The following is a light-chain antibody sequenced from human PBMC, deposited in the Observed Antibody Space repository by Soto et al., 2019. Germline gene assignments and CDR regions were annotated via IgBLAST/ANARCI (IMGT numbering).Light chain of an antibody. CDR2: EVS. CDR1: SSDIGDTHY. Sequence: QSVLTQPPSVSGAPGQTVTISCTGTSSDIGDTHYVSWYQQHPGKAPKLMVYEVSKRPSGVPDRFSGSKSGNTASLTVSGLLAEDEGDYYCSSYAGRDTVVFGSGTKVTVL. V-gene: IGLV2-8*01. CDR3: SSYAGRDTVV. J-gene: IGLJ1*01.